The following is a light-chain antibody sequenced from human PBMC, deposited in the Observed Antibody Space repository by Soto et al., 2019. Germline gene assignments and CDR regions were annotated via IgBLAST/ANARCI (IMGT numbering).Light chain of an antibody. V-gene: IGKV3-20*01. CDR2: GAS. Sequence: EIVLTQSPGTLSLSPGERATLSCRSSQSVSSTYLAWYQQKPGQAPRLLIYGASFRATGIPDRFSGSGSGTDFALTISRLEPEDFAVYYCQQHDSSSWTFGQGTKV. J-gene: IGKJ1*01. CDR3: QQHDSSSWT. CDR1: QSVSSTY.